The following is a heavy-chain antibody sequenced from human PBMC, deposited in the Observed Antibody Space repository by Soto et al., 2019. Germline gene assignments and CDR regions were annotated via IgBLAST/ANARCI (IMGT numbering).Heavy chain of an antibody. CDR3: ASVPGSPGYHGLDV. CDR2: IKHDGSEK. V-gene: IGHV3-7*03. J-gene: IGHJ6*02. D-gene: IGHD6-19*01. CDR1: ELTFSKYW. Sequence: EVQLVESGGGLVQPGGSLRLSCAASELTFSKYWMTWVRQAPGKGLEWVATIKHDGSEKSNLDSVEGRFTISRDNAKNSLSLQMNSLRVEDTAVYFCASVPGSPGYHGLDVWGQGTTVTVSS.